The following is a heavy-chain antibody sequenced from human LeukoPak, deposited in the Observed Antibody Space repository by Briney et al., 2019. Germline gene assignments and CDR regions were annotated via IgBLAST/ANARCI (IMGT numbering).Heavy chain of an antibody. Sequence: GGSLRLSCAASGFTFSSYGMHWVRQAPGKGLEWVAFIRYDGSNKYYADSVKGRFTISRDNSKNTLYLQMNSLRAEDTAVYYCARAHGSGSYSDYYYYYMDVWGKGTTVTVSS. J-gene: IGHJ6*03. V-gene: IGHV3-30*02. CDR2: IRYDGSNK. D-gene: IGHD3-10*01. CDR1: GFTFSSYG. CDR3: ARAHGSGSYSDYYYYYMDV.